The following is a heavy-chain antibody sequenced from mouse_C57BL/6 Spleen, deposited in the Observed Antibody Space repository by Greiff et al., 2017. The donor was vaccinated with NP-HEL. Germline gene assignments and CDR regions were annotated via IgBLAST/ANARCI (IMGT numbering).Heavy chain of an antibody. CDR3: ASRYDSWFAY. Sequence: EVQLQQSGPELVKPGASVKISCKASGYTFTDYYMNWVKQSHGKSLEWIGDINPNNGGTSYNQKFKGKATLTVDKSSSTAYMELRSLTSEDSAVYYCASRYDSWFAYWGQGTLVTVSA. D-gene: IGHD2-4*01. CDR1: GYTFTDYY. V-gene: IGHV1-26*01. J-gene: IGHJ3*01. CDR2: INPNNGGT.